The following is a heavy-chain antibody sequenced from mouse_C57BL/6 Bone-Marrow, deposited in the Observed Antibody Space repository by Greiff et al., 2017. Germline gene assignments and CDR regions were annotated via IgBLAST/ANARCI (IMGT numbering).Heavy chain of an antibody. D-gene: IGHD1-1*01. V-gene: IGHV14-4*01. CDR3: TPNYSIDY. J-gene: IGHJ2*02. Sequence: VQLQQSGAELVRPGASVKLSCTASGFNIKDDYMHWVKQRPEQGLEWIGWIDPENGDTEYASKFQGKATITADTSSNTAYLQLSSLTSEDTAVYYCTPNYSIDYWGQGTSLTVSS. CDR1: GFNIKDDY. CDR2: IDPENGDT.